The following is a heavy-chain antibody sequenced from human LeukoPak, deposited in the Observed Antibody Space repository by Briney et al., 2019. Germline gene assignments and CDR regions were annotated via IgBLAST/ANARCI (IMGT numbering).Heavy chain of an antibody. V-gene: IGHV3-23*01. Sequence: PGASLRLSCAASGFTFTNYAMSWVRQAPGKGLEWVSTISGSGSSAYYADSVKGRFTISRDNSENTLYLQMNSLRVEDTAVYYCAKGREPYGDSRFDYWGQGTLVTVSS. CDR3: AKGREPYGDSRFDY. CDR1: GFTFTNYA. D-gene: IGHD4-17*01. J-gene: IGHJ4*02. CDR2: ISGSGSSA.